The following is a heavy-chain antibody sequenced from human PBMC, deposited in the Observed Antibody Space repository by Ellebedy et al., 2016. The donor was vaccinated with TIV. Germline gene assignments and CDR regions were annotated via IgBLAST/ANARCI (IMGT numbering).Heavy chain of an antibody. CDR3: ARFSRRQQMKQGMDV. Sequence: ASVKVSXXASGYTFTSFDINWVRQATGQGLEWMGWMNPNSGNTGYAQKFQGRLTMTRNTSISTAYMELSSLRSEDTAVYYCARFSRRQQMKQGMDVWGQGTTVTVSS. D-gene: IGHD6-13*01. CDR2: MNPNSGNT. J-gene: IGHJ6*02. V-gene: IGHV1-8*01. CDR1: GYTFTSFD.